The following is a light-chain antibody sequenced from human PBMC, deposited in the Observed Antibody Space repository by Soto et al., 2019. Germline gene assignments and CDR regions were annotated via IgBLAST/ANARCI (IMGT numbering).Light chain of an antibody. Sequence: EIVLTQSPGTLSLSPGERATLSCRASQSVNSNYLAWYQQKHGQAPRLLIYGASSRATGIPDRFSGSASGTDFTLPISRLEPEDFAVYYCQQYGSSPFTFGPGTKVDIK. CDR1: QSVNSNY. CDR2: GAS. CDR3: QQYGSSPFT. J-gene: IGKJ3*01. V-gene: IGKV3-20*01.